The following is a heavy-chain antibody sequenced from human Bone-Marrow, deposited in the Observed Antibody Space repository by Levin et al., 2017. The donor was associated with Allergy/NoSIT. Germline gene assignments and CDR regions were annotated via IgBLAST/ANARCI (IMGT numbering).Heavy chain of an antibody. D-gene: IGHD4-17*01. V-gene: IGHV4-4*02. CDR2: IYYIGNS. CDR1: GCSISGTNW. J-gene: IGHJ3*02. CDR3: ARDGHGDYVGDDAFDI. Sequence: SETLSLTCAVSGCSISGTNWWSWVRHPPGKRLEWIGSIYYIGNSYYNSFLKRLLTISVDTSKTQFSLKLTSVAAAETAVYYCARDGHGDYVGDDAFDIWGHGTMVTVSS.